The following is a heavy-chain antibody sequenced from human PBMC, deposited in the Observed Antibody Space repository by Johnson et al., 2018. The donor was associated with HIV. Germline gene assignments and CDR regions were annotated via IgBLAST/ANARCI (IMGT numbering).Heavy chain of an antibody. J-gene: IGHJ3*02. V-gene: IGHV3-30*03. CDR3: GTDIAVGGAFDI. D-gene: IGHD6-19*01. Sequence: QVQLVESGGGVVQPGRSLRLSCVGSGFIFSSYGMHWVRQAPGKGLEWVAMISYDGSNENYVDSVKDRFTVSRDNSKNTLYLQMNSLRAEDTAVYYCGTDIAVGGAFDIWGQGTMVTVSS. CDR1: GFIFSSYG. CDR2: ISYDGSNE.